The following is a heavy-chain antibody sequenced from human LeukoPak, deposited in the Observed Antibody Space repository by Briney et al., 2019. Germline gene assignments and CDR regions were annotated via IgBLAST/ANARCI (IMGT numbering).Heavy chain of an antibody. CDR3: ARVGYYYDSSGYRPLRY. CDR1: GFTFSSHS. CDR2: ISSSSSTI. V-gene: IGHV3-48*01. Sequence: GGSLRLSCAASGFTFSSHSMNWVRQAPGKGLKWVSYISSSSSTIYYADSVKGRFTISRDNAKNSLYLQMNSLRAEDTAVYYCARVGYYYDSSGYRPLRYWGQGTLVTVSS. J-gene: IGHJ4*02. D-gene: IGHD3-22*01.